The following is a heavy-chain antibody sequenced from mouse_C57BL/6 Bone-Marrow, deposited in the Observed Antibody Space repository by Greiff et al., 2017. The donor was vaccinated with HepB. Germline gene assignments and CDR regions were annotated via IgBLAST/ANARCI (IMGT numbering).Heavy chain of an antibody. CDR3: ARYGNYLYYFDY. CDR2: IDPSDSYT. V-gene: IGHV1-50*01. J-gene: IGHJ2*01. D-gene: IGHD2-1*01. CDR1: GYTFTSYW. Sequence: QVQLQQPGAELVKPGASVKLSCKASGYTFTSYWMQWVKQRPGQGLEWIGEIDPSDSYTNYNQKFKGKAKLTVDTSSSTAYMQLSSLTSEDSAVYYCARYGNYLYYFDYWGQGTTLTVSS.